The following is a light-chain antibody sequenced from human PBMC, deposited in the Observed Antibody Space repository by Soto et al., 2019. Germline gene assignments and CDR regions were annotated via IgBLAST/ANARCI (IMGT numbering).Light chain of an antibody. CDR1: QSVGSK. J-gene: IGKJ1*01. Sequence: EIALTQSPVTPSLSPGERATLSCRASQSVGSKLAWYRQAPGQAPRLLIYGASTRATDTPARFSGSGAGTDFTLTVSNVEPVDFALYYCQQYGSSFATFGQGTHVE. CDR3: QQYGSSFAT. CDR2: GAS. V-gene: IGKV3-20*01.